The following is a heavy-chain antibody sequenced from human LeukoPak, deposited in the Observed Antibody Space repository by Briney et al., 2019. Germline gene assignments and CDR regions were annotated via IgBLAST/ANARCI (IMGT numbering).Heavy chain of an antibody. CDR2: IKQDGSEK. Sequence: GGSLRLSCAASGFIFRSYWMSWVRQAPGKGLEWVANIKQDGSEKYYVDSVKGRFTISRDNAKNSLCLQMNSLRAEDTAVYYCARDQLYYYDSSGYFFDYWGQGTMVTVCS. CDR1: GFIFRSYW. CDR3: ARDQLYYYDSSGYFFDY. J-gene: IGHJ4*02. D-gene: IGHD3-22*01. V-gene: IGHV3-7*01.